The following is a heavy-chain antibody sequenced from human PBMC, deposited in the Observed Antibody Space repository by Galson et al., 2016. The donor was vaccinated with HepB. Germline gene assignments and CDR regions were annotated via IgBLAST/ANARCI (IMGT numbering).Heavy chain of an antibody. D-gene: IGHD3-22*01. V-gene: IGHV4-34*01. J-gene: IGHJ4*02. CDR3: AGGNIDFTMVMVVFTGASYYFDY. CDR1: GGSFSGHY. CDR2: IHESGTT. Sequence: LSLTCAVYGGSFSGHYWSWIRQSPGKGLEWIGEIHESGTTNYNPSLKTRVTMSRDTSKNQVSLKLGSVTAADTAVYYCAGGNIDFTMVMVVFTGASYYFDYGGRGVLVTVSS.